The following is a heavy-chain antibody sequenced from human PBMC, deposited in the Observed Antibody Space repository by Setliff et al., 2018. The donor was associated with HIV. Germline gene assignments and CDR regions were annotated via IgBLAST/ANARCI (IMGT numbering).Heavy chain of an antibody. Sequence: SETLSLTCTVSGDSVSSASYYWSWLRQPPGKGLEWIGYIYYSGTTKYNPTLKSRVTISVDTYKNQFSLKLSSVTAADTAVYYCASEAWTSYRSSSGYYYYYMDVWGKGTTVTVSS. CDR3: ASEAWTSYRSSSGYYYYYMDV. D-gene: IGHD6-6*01. CDR2: IYYSGTT. J-gene: IGHJ6*03. CDR1: GDSVSSASYY. V-gene: IGHV4-61*01.